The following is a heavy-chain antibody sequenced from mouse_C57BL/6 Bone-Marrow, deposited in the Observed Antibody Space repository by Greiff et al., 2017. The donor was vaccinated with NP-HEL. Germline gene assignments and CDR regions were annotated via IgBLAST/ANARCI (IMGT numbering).Heavy chain of an antibody. J-gene: IGHJ1*03. CDR3: ATSMITYFDV. D-gene: IGHD2-4*01. CDR1: GFTFSSYA. V-gene: IGHV5-4*03. CDR2: ISDGGSYT. Sequence: EVMLVESGGGLVKPGGSLKLSCAASGFTFSSYAMSWVRQTPEKRLEWVATISDGGSYTYYPDNVKGRFTISRDNAKNNLYLQMSHLTSEDTAMYYCATSMITYFDVWGTGTTVTVSS.